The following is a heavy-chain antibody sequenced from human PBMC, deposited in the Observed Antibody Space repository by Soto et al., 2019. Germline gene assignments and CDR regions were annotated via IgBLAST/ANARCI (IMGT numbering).Heavy chain of an antibody. CDR1: GGSLSSYY. Sequence: SETLSLTCAVSGGSLSSYYWSWIRQPPGKGLEWIGYIYYSGSTNYNPSLKSRVTISVDTSKNQFSLKLSSVTAADTAVYYCARDAKSSGGYGVGYFYYGMDVWGQGTTVTVSS. V-gene: IGHV4-59*01. D-gene: IGHD6-19*01. J-gene: IGHJ6*02. CDR3: ARDAKSSGGYGVGYFYYGMDV. CDR2: IYYSGST.